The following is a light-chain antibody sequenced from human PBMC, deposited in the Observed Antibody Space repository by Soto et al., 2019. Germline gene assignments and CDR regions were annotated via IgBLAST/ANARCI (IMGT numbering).Light chain of an antibody. V-gene: IGKV3-20*01. CDR2: GAS. CDR3: QQHGSSPFT. Sequence: EIVLTQSPGTLSLSPGERATLSCRASQSVTSTYLAWYQQKPGQAPRLLIYGASTRATGIPDRFSASGSGTDFTLTISRLEPGDFAVYYCQQHGSSPFTFGPGTKVEIK. CDR1: QSVTSTY. J-gene: IGKJ3*01.